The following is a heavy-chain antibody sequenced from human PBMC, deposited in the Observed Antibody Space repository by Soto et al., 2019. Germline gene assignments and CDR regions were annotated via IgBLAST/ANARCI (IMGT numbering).Heavy chain of an antibody. CDR2: INYDGSTT. V-gene: IGHV3-74*01. CDR3: SRDPRDCSSTRCYTMLMGY. J-gene: IGHJ4*02. Sequence: GGSLRLSCAASGFTFSSYWMHWVRQAPGKGLVWVSRINYDGSTTSYVDSVKGRFTVSRDNAKNTLFLQMNSLRAEDTAVYYCSRDPRDCSSTRCYTMLMGYWXQGTVVTVSS. CDR1: GFTFSSYW. D-gene: IGHD2-2*01.